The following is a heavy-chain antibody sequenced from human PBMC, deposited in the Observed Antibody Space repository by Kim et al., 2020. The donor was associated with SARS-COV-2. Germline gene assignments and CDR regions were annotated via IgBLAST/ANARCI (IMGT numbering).Heavy chain of an antibody. V-gene: IGHV5-51*01. CDR3: ARLSSGYDYYYYYYMDV. CDR2: IYPGDSDT. CDR1: GYSFTSYW. D-gene: IGHD5-12*01. J-gene: IGHJ6*03. Sequence: GESLKISCKGSGYSFTSYWIGWVRQMPGKGLEWMGIIYPGDSDTRYSPSFQGQVTISADKSISTAYLQWSSLKASDTAKYHCARLSSGYDYYYYYYMDVWGKGTTVTVSS.